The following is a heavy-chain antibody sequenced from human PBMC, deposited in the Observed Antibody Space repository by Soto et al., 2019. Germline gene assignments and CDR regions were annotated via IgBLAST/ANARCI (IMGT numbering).Heavy chain of an antibody. J-gene: IGHJ4*02. CDR2: VYYRGSS. D-gene: IGHD2-8*01. V-gene: IGHV4-39*01. Sequence: SDTRSLTCTVCGGSVSNSNYYWGWIRQSPGKGLEWIGSVYYRGSSYSTSSVKSRVTISVETSKNQFSLNLNSVTASDTAVYYCVSQRTSVLTQAYFDYWGPGALVTVS. CDR1: GGSVSNSNYY. CDR3: VSQRTSVLTQAYFDY.